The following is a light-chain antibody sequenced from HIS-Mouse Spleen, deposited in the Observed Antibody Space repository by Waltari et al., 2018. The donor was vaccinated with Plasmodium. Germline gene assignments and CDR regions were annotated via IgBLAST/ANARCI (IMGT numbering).Light chain of an antibody. CDR1: QSISSR. V-gene: IGKV1-5*03. Sequence: IQMTQSPSTLSASVGYRVTITCRASQSISSRLDWYQQKPGKAPKLLIYKASSLESGVPSRFSGSGSGTEFTLTISSLQPDDFATYYCQQYNSYSWTFGQGTKVEIK. J-gene: IGKJ1*01. CDR2: KAS. CDR3: QQYNSYSWT.